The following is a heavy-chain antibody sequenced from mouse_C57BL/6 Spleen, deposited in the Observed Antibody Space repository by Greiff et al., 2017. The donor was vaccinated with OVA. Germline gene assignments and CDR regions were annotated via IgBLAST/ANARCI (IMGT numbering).Heavy chain of an antibody. CDR1: GFTFSDYG. D-gene: IGHD3-2*02. CDR3: ARELDSSGYHYYDFDY. J-gene: IGHJ2*01. Sequence: EVQRVESGGGLVKPGGSLKLSCAASGFTFSDYGMHWVRQAPEKGLEWVAYISSGSSTIYYADTVKGRFTLSSDNAKNTLFLQMTSLRSEDTAMYYCARELDSSGYHYYDFDYWGQGTTLTVSS. V-gene: IGHV5-17*01. CDR2: ISSGSSTI.